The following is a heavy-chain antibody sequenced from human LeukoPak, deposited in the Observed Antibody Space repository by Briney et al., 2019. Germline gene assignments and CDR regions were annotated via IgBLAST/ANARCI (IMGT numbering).Heavy chain of an antibody. J-gene: IGHJ4*02. CDR3: ARSAMVRGVIGFDY. D-gene: IGHD3-10*01. CDR2: MNPNSGNT. CDR1: GYTFTSYD. V-gene: IGHV1-8*03. Sequence: ASVKVSCKASGYTFTSYDINWVRQATGQGLEWMGWMNPNSGNTGYAQKFQGRVTITRNTSISTAYMELSSLRSEDTAVYYCARSAMVRGVIGFDYWGQGTLVTVSS.